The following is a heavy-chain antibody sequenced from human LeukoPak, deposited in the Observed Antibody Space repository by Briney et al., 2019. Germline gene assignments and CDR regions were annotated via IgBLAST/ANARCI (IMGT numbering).Heavy chain of an antibody. CDR3: ARDVGGYNYGYSLDY. CDR2: IYTSGST. J-gene: IGHJ4*02. D-gene: IGHD5-18*01. Sequence: PSETLALMCTISGGSISSYYRNWIRQPAGKGLEWIGRIYTSGSTSYNSSLKSRVTMSVDTSKNQFSLKLSSVTAADTAVYYCARDVGGYNYGYSLDYWGQRSIVGVSS. CDR1: GGSISSYY. V-gene: IGHV4-4*07.